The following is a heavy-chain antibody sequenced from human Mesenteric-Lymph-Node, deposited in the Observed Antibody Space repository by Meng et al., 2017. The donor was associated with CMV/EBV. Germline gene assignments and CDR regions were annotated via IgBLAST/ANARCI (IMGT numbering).Heavy chain of an antibody. V-gene: IGHV1-69*10. CDR3: SRVEDTHRFDP. D-gene: IGHD2-15*01. Sequence: SVKVSCKASGYTFTSYGISWVRQAPGQGLEWMGGIIPILGIANYAQEFQGRVTITADKSTSTAYMELSSLRSEDTAVYYCSRVEDTHRFDPWGQGTLVTVSS. CDR1: GYTFTSYG. CDR2: IIPILGIA. J-gene: IGHJ5*02.